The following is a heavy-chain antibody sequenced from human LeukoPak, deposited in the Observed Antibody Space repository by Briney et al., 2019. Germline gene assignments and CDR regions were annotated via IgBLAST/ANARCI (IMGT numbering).Heavy chain of an antibody. V-gene: IGHV1-2*02. CDR2: INPNSGGT. J-gene: IGHJ4*02. Sequence: ASVKVSCKSSGYIFTGYYIHWVRQARGQGLEWMGWINPNSGGTNYARKFQGRVTMTRDTSITTAYMELSRLRSDDTAVYYCATEPLLTGYYWPYYFDYWGQGTLLPSPQ. D-gene: IGHD3-9*01. CDR3: ATEPLLTGYYWPYYFDY. CDR1: GYIFTGYY.